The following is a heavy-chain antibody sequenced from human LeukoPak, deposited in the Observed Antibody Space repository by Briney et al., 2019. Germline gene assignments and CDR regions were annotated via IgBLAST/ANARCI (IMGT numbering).Heavy chain of an antibody. J-gene: IGHJ4*02. CDR1: GYTFINYA. Sequence: ASVKVSCKASGYTFINYAINWGRQAPGQRLEWVGWINAVNGNTKYSPKFQGRVSITRDTPASTAYMELSSLTSEDTAVYYCARGPRAAADDYWGQGTLVTVSS. CDR3: ARGPRAAADDY. CDR2: INAVNGNT. D-gene: IGHD6-13*01. V-gene: IGHV1-3*01.